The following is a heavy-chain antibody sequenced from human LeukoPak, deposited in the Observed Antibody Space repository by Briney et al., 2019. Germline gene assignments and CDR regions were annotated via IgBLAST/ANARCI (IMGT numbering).Heavy chain of an antibody. CDR3: ARGVNSGYVSIVRTFDY. Sequence: SETLSLTCAVYGGSFSGYYWSWIRQPPGKGLEWVWEINHSGSTNYNPSLKSRVTISVDTSKNQFSLKLSSVTAADTAVYYCARGVNSGYVSIVRTFDYWGQGTLVTVSS. CDR1: GGSFSGYY. J-gene: IGHJ4*02. D-gene: IGHD5-12*01. CDR2: INHSGST. V-gene: IGHV4-34*01.